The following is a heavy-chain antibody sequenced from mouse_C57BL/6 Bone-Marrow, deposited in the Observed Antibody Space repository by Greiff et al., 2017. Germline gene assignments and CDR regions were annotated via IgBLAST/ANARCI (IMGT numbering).Heavy chain of an antibody. CDR3: ARYCSSYYYAMDY. CDR1: GYSITSDY. CDR2: ISYSGST. D-gene: IGHD1-1*01. V-gene: IGHV3-8*01. Sequence: EVQLQESGPGLAKPSQTLSLTCSVTGYSITSDYWNWIRKFPGNKLEYMGYISYSGSTYYNPSLKSRISITRYTYKNQYYLQLNSVTTEDTATYYCARYCSSYYYAMDYWCQGTSVTVSS. J-gene: IGHJ4*01.